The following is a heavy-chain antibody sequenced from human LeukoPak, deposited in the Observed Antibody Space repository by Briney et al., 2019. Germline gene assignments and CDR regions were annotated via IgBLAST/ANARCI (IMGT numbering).Heavy chain of an antibody. V-gene: IGHV4-59*01. CDR2: IYYSGST. Sequence: SETLSLTCTDSGGSIRSYYWSWIRQAPPKGLEWIGYIYYSGSTNYNPSLRSRVTISVDTSKNQFSLKLNSVTAADTAVYYCARGGYYYMDDWGKGTTVTVSS. CDR1: GGSIRSYY. J-gene: IGHJ6*03. CDR3: ARGGYYYMDD.